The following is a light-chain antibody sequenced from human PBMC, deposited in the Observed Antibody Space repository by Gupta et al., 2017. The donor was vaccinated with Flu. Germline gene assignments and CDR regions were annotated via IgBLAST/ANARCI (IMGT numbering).Light chain of an antibody. Sequence: QSVTISCTGTSSDVGGFNYVSWYQQHPGKAPKLMIYEVNKRPSGVPDRFSGSKSGNTASLTVSGLQAEDEADYYCSSYAGSNVVFGGGTKVTVL. CDR3: SSYAGSNVV. CDR2: EVN. J-gene: IGLJ3*02. V-gene: IGLV2-8*01. CDR1: SSDVGGFNY.